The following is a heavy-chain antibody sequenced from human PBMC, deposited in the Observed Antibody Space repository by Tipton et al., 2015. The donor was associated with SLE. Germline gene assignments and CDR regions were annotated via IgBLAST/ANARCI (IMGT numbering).Heavy chain of an antibody. J-gene: IGHJ6*02. CDR1: GYTFTSYY. Sequence: QSGAEVKKPGASVKVSCKASGYTFTSYYMHWVRQAPGQGLEWMGIINPSGGSTSYAQKFQGRVTMTRDTSTSTVYMELSSLRSEDTAVYYWASIAAPTGMDVWGQGTTVTVSS. D-gene: IGHD6-13*01. CDR2: INPSGGST. V-gene: IGHV1-46*01. CDR3: ASIAAPTGMDV.